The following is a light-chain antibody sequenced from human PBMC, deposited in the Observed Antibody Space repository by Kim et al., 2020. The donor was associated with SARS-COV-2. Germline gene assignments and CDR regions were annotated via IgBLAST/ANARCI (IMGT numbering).Light chain of an antibody. V-gene: IGKV1-39*01. CDR3: QESKNPPHT. CDR1: QSIRNF. Sequence: DIQMTQSPSFLSASVGDRVTITCRASQSIRNFLNWYQQKPGKAPILLISALYRLQSGVPSRFSGSGSGTDFTLTISSLQPEDVATYYCQESKNPPHTCGKENKLE. J-gene: IGKJ2*01. CDR2: ALY.